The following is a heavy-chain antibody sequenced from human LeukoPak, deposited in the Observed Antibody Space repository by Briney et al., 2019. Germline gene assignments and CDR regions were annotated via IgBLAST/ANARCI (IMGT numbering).Heavy chain of an antibody. CDR3: TRPRSSYYDFWSGRNWFDP. Sequence: PGGSLRLSCAASGFTFSGSGMHWVRQASGKGLEWVSRIRSKANSYATAYAASVKGRFTISRDDSKNTAYLQMNSLKTEDTAVYYCTRPRSSYYDFWSGRNWFDPWGQGTLVTVSS. CDR1: GFTFSGSG. J-gene: IGHJ5*02. V-gene: IGHV3-73*01. CDR2: IRSKANSYAT. D-gene: IGHD3-3*01.